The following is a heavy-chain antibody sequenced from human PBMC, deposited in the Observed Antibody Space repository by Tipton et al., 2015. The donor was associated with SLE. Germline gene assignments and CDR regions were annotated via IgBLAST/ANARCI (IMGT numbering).Heavy chain of an antibody. CDR2: ISYDGSNK. D-gene: IGHD3-10*01. Sequence: RSLRLSCVVSGFTFSNAWMSWVRQAPGKGLEWVAIISYDGSNKYYADSVKGRFTISRDNSKNTLYLQMNSLRAEDTAVYYCARDQGVLLWSRGAFDIWGQGTMVTVSS. CDR1: GFTFSNAW. V-gene: IGHV3-30*03. CDR3: ARDQGVLLWSRGAFDI. J-gene: IGHJ3*02.